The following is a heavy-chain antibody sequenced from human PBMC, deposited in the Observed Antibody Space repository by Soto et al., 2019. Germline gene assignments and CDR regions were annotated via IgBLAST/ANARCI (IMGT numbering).Heavy chain of an antibody. CDR1: GFTLSSYD. CDR2: IGNAGDR. CDR3: AKDRPRRTSGYFFDY. Sequence: PGGSLRLSWAASGFTLSSYDIHWVRQVTGKGLERVPRIGNAGDRDYRGSVKGRFTISGEEAKNPLSLHMNSLRAEDTALYYCAKDRPRRTSGYFFDYWGQGTPVTVSS. J-gene: IGHJ4*02. D-gene: IGHD1-1*01. V-gene: IGHV3-13*01.